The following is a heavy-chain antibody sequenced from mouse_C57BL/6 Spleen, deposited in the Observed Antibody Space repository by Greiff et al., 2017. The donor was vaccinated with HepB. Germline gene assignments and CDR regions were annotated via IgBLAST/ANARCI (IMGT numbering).Heavy chain of an antibody. D-gene: IGHD2-4*01. CDR1: GYTFTSYW. Sequence: VKLQQPGAELVKPGASVKLSCKASGYTFTSYWMHWVKQRPGQGLEWIGMIHPNSGSTNYNEKFKSKATLTVDKSSSTAYMQLSSLTSEDSAVYYCARPGDYEGFAYWGQGTLVTVSA. J-gene: IGHJ3*01. CDR2: IHPNSGST. V-gene: IGHV1-64*01. CDR3: ARPGDYEGFAY.